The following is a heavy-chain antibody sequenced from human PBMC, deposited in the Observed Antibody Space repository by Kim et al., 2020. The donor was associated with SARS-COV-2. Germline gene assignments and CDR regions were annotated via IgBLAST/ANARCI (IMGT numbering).Heavy chain of an antibody. V-gene: IGHV4-59*13. D-gene: IGHD5-12*01. CDR2: IYYSGST. CDR3: AKMATDAFDI. Sequence: SETLSLTCTVSGGSISSYYWSWIRQPPGKGLEWIGYIYYSGSTNYNPSLKSRVTISVDTSKNQFSLKLSSVTAADTAVYYCAKMATDAFDIWGQGTIVTVSS. CDR1: GGSISSYY. J-gene: IGHJ3*02.